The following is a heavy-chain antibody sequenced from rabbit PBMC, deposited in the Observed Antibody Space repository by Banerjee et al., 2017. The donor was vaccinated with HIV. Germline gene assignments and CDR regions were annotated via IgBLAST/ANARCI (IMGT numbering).Heavy chain of an antibody. CDR1: GFSFSSSYD. CDR2: IYTGIIGFT. V-gene: IGHV1S40*01. CDR3: ARDLAGVIGWNFDL. D-gene: IGHD4-1*01. Sequence: QQLVESGGGLVKPGASLTLTCTASGFSFSSSYDMCWVRQAPGKGLEWIACIYTGIIGFTHYASWAKGRFTISKTSSTTVTLQMTSLTAADTATYFCARDLAGVIGWNFDLWGPGTLVTVS. J-gene: IGHJ4*01.